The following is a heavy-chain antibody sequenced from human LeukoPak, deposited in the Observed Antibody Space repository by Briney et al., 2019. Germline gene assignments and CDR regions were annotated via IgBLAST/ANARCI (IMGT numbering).Heavy chain of an antibody. CDR1: GYTFTSYD. Sequence: ASVKVSCKASGYTFTSYDINWVRQATGQGLEWMGWMNPNSGNTGYAQKFQGRVTITRNTSISTAYMELSSLRSEDTAVYCCASHLYYYGSGSYLTPFDYWGQGTLVTVSS. V-gene: IGHV1-8*03. CDR3: ASHLYYYGSGSYLTPFDY. D-gene: IGHD3-10*01. J-gene: IGHJ4*02. CDR2: MNPNSGNT.